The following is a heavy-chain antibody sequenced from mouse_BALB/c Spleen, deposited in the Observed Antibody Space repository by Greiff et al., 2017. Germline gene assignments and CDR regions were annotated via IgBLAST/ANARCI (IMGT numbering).Heavy chain of an antibody. Sequence: EVQRVESGAELVKPGASVKLSCTASGFNIKDTYMHWVKQRPEQGLEWIGRIDPANGNTKYDPKFQGKATITADTSSNTAYLQLSSLTSEDTAVYYCARWGRFYAMDYWGQGTSVTVSS. CDR3: ARWGRFYAMDY. J-gene: IGHJ4*01. CDR2: IDPANGNT. CDR1: GFNIKDTY. V-gene: IGHV14-3*02.